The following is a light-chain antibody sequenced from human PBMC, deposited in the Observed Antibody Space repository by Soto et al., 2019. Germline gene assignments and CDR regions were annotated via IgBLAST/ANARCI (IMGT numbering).Light chain of an antibody. CDR1: TSNIGAGYD. Sequence: QSVLTQPPSVSGAPGQRVTISCTGSTSNIGAGYDVHWYQLLPGTAPKLLIYGNNERPSGVPGRFSGSKSGTSASLAISGLQPEDEADYACQSYDFRLTAVVFGGGTKLTVL. CDR2: GNN. V-gene: IGLV1-40*01. CDR3: QSYDFRLTAVV. J-gene: IGLJ2*01.